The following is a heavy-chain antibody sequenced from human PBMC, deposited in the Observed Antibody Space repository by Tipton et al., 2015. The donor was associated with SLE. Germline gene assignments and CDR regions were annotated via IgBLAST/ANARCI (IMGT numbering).Heavy chain of an antibody. V-gene: IGHV4-59*11. J-gene: IGHJ4*02. CDR3: ARLPDYFDH. Sequence: LRLSCTVSGGSISSHYWSWVRQPPGKGLEWIGYVSYSGSTNYNPSLQSRVTISVDTSKNQFSLKLRSVTAADTAVYYCARLPDYFDHWGQGALVTVSS. CDR1: GGSISSHY. CDR2: VSYSGST.